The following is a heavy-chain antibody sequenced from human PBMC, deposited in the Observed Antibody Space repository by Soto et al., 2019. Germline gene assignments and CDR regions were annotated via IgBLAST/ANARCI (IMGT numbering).Heavy chain of an antibody. CDR1: GFTVSSNY. CDR3: ARGDYYDSSGYYGAFDI. J-gene: IGHJ3*02. V-gene: IGHV3-53*04. CDR2: IYSGGST. Sequence: GGSLRLSCAASGFTVSSNYMNWVRQAPGKGLEWVSVIYSGGSTYYADSVKGRFTISRHNSKNTLYLQMNSLRAEDTAVYYCARGDYYDSSGYYGAFDIWGQGTMVTVSS. D-gene: IGHD3-22*01.